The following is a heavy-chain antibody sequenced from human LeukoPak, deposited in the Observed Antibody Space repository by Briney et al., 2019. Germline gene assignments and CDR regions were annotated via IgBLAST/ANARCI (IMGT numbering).Heavy chain of an antibody. Sequence: ASVKVSCKASGYTFIGYYMHWVRQAPGQGLEWMGWINPNSGDTNYAQKFQGRCTMTSDTSITTGYMELSRLRSDDTAVYYCARVVVGNYFLDYWGQGTLVTVSS. CDR1: GYTFIGYY. D-gene: IGHD1-26*01. J-gene: IGHJ4*02. V-gene: IGHV1-2*02. CDR3: ARVVVGNYFLDY. CDR2: INPNSGDT.